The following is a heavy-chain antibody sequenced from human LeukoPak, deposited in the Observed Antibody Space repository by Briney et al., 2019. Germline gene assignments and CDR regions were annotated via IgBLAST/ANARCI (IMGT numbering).Heavy chain of an antibody. CDR2: INHSGNT. Sequence: KTSGTLSLTCAVYGGSFSGHYWSWIRQPPGKGLEWIGEINHSGNTNYNPSLKSRVTLSVDTSKNQISLKLNSVTAADTAVYYCARARGAVAIDYWGQGTLVTVSS. J-gene: IGHJ4*02. CDR3: ARARGAVAIDY. D-gene: IGHD6-19*01. CDR1: GGSFSGHY. V-gene: IGHV4-34*01.